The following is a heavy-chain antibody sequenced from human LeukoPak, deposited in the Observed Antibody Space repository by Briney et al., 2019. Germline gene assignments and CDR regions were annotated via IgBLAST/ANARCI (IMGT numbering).Heavy chain of an antibody. CDR1: GFTFSSYA. D-gene: IGHD3-3*01. Sequence: PGGSLRLSCAASGFTFSSYAMHWVRQAPGKGLEWVAVISYDGSNKYYADSVKGRFTISRDNSKNTLYLQMNSLRAEDTAVYYCARSGFGVVINSLVDYWGQGTLVTVSS. V-gene: IGHV3-30-3*01. J-gene: IGHJ4*02. CDR2: ISYDGSNK. CDR3: ARSGFGVVINSLVDY.